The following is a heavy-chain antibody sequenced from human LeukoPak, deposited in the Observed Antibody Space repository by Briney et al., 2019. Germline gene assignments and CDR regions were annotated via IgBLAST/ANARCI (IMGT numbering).Heavy chain of an antibody. CDR3: ARGRARDGSYPWLDS. CDR2: IFYSGST. CDR1: GDSIGSYY. V-gene: IGHV4-59*01. Sequence: PSETLSLTCAVSGDSIGSYYWTWIRQSPGKGLEWIGYIFYSGSTNYSPSLKSRVTISVDTSNNQFSLRLRSVTAADTAIYYCARGRARDGSYPWLDSWGQGTLVTVSS. D-gene: IGHD3-16*02. J-gene: IGHJ5*01.